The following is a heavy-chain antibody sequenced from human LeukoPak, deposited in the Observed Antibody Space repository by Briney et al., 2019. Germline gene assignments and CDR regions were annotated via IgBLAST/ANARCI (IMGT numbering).Heavy chain of an antibody. J-gene: IGHJ3*02. D-gene: IGHD4-23*01. Sequence: GGSLRLSCAASGFTFSSYAMNWVRQAPGKGLEWVSGIGYTGDSTFYADSVEGRFTVSRDSSKNTLFLHMNSLRAEDTALYYCAKSPTVDAAFDIWGQGTMVTVSS. CDR3: AKSPTVDAAFDI. CDR1: GFTFSSYA. CDR2: IGYTGDST. V-gene: IGHV3-23*01.